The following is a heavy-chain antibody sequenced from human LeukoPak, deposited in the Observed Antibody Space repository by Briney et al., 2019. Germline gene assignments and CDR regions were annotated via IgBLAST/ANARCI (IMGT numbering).Heavy chain of an antibody. D-gene: IGHD6-13*01. V-gene: IGHV3-21*01. Sequence: GGSLRLSCVASGLPIGDFAMHWVRQAPGKGLEWVSSLSSSRTYIHYADSVKGRFTISRDNAKNSLYLQMNSLRAEDTAVYYCARNPAAGTSSDFDFWGQGTLVTVSS. CDR2: LSSSRTYI. J-gene: IGHJ4*02. CDR3: ARNPAAGTSSDFDF. CDR1: GLPIGDFA.